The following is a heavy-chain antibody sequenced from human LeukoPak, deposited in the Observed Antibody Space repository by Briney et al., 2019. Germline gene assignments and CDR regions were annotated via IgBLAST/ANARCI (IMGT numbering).Heavy chain of an antibody. CDR1: GGSITNYY. Sequence: PSETLSLTCTVSGGSITNYYWSWIRQPPGQGLEWIGYIYHSGSTYYNPSLKSRVTISVDRSKNQFSLKLSSVTAADTAVYYRAREYSSSSRFDPWGQGTLVTVSS. CDR2: IYHSGST. J-gene: IGHJ5*02. D-gene: IGHD6-6*01. CDR3: AREYSSSSRFDP. V-gene: IGHV4-59*12.